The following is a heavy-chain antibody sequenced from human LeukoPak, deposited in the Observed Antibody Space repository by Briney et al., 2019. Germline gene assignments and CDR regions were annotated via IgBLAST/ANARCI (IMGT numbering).Heavy chain of an antibody. CDR2: ISGSSGII. CDR1: GFTFNTYT. CDR3: VRGESGIQENSFDI. V-gene: IGHV3-48*01. D-gene: IGHD2/OR15-2a*01. J-gene: IGHJ3*02. Sequence: GGSLRLSCAASGFTFNTYTMNWVRQAPGKGLEWVSYISGSSGIIDYADSVRGRFTISRDNAKNSLYLQMNSLRAEGTAVYSCVRGESGIQENSFDIWGQGTLVTVSS.